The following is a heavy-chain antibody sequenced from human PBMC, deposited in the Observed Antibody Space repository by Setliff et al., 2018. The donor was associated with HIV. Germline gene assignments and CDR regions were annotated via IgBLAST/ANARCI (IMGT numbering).Heavy chain of an antibody. CDR3: ARGVGVGYYGSGSYYPYYYYGMDV. V-gene: IGHV1-46*01. D-gene: IGHD3-10*01. CDR1: GYSFTNHY. CDR2: INPTGGST. J-gene: IGHJ6*02. Sequence: GASVKVSCKPSGYSFTNHYMHWVRQAPGQGLEWMGVINPTGGSTRNTQKFQGRVTMTRNTSISTAYMELSSLRSEDTAVYYCARGVGVGYYGSGSYYPYYYYGMDVWGQGTTVTVSS.